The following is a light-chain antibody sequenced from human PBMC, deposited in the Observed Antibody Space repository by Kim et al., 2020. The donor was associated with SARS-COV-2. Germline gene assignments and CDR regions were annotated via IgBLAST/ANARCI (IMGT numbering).Light chain of an antibody. J-gene: IGKJ1*01. V-gene: IGKV4-1*01. CDR2: WAS. CDR3: QQYYSNPRT. Sequence: ATINCKSSQNVLYSSNNKNYLAWYQQKPGQPPKLLIYWASTRESGVPDRFSGSGSGTDFTLTISSLQAEDVAVYYCQQYYSNPRTFGQGTKVDIK. CDR1: QNVLYSSNNKNY.